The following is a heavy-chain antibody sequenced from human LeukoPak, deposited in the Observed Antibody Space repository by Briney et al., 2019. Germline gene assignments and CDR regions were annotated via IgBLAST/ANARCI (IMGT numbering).Heavy chain of an antibody. D-gene: IGHD2-2*01. V-gene: IGHV3-30*18. CDR2: ISYGGSNK. CDR1: GFTFNNYG. Sequence: PGRSLRLSCAASGFTFNNYGMHWVRQAPGKGLEWVAVISYGGSNKYYADSVKGRFTISRDNSKNTLYLQMNSLRAEDTAVYYCAKDYCSSSSCYGEYWGQGTLVTVSS. CDR3: AKDYCSSSSCYGEY. J-gene: IGHJ4*02.